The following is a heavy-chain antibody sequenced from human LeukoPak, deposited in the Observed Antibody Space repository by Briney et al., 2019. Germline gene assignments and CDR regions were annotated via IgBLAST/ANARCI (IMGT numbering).Heavy chain of an antibody. Sequence: SETLSLTCAVYGGSFSGYYWSWIRQPPGKGLEWIGEINHSGSTNYNPPLKSRVTISFDTSKNQFSLNLNSVTAADTAVYFCARERSGSYDEHFAYWAQGPLVTVSS. CDR3: ARERSGSYDEHFAY. J-gene: IGHJ4*02. V-gene: IGHV4-34*01. CDR2: INHSGST. CDR1: GGSFSGYY. D-gene: IGHD3-10*01.